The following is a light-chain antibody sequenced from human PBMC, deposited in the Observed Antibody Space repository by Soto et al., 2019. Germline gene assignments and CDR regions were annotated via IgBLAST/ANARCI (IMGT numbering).Light chain of an antibody. CDR3: QSYDSSLSGFV. J-gene: IGLJ1*01. CDR2: TNS. V-gene: IGLV1-40*01. Sequence: QSVLTQQPSVSGAPGQRVTISCTGSSSNIGAGYDVHWYQQLPGTAPKLLVYTNSNRPSGVPDRFSGSKSGTSASLAITGLQAEDEADYYCQSYDSSLSGFVFGTGTKLTVL. CDR1: SSNIGAGYD.